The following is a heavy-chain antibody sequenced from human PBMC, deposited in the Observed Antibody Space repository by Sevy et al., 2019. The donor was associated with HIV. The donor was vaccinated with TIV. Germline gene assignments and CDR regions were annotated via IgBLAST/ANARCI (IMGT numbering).Heavy chain of an antibody. J-gene: IGHJ4*02. D-gene: IGHD6-19*01. CDR3: VGPKLTYINGWHYLDY. CDR1: GASISSSGYY. CDR2: INYSGIT. Sequence: SETLSLTCTVSGASISSSGYYWGWIRQPPGKGLEWIASINYSGITFYNPSLKSRVPISADTSKNQFSLRLSSVTAADSSIYFCVGPKLTYINGWHYLDYWGQGTVVTVSS. V-gene: IGHV4-39*01.